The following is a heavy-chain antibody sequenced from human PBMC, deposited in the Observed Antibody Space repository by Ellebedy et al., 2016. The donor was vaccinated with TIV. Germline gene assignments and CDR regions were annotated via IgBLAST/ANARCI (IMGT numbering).Heavy chain of an antibody. V-gene: IGHV1-69*04. CDR3: ARTDGKADDAFDI. CDR2: IIPILGIG. D-gene: IGHD4-23*01. CDR1: GGTFSSYA. J-gene: IGHJ3*02. Sequence: AASVKVSCKASGGTFSSYAISWVRQAPGQGLEWMGRIIPILGIGNYAQKFQGRVTITADKSTSTAYMELSSLKSEDTAVYYCARTDGKADDAFDIWGQGTMVTVSS.